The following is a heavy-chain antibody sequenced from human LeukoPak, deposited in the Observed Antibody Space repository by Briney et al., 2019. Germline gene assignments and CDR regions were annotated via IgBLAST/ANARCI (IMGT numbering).Heavy chain of an antibody. V-gene: IGHV1-24*01. CDR3: ATNSGSYFLY. CDR1: GYTLTELV. J-gene: IGHJ4*02. CDR2: FDPEDGKT. D-gene: IGHD1-26*01. Sequence: ASVKVSCKVSGYTLTELVIHWVRQAPGKGLEWMGGFDPEDGKTIYAQKFQGRVTMTEDTSTDTAYMELSSLRSEDTAVYYCATNSGSYFLYWGQGTLVTVSS.